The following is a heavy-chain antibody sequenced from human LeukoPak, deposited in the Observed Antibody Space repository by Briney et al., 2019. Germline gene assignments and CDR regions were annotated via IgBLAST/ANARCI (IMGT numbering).Heavy chain of an antibody. D-gene: IGHD1-26*01. Sequence: PGRSLRLSCAASGFTFDAYAMHWVRQAPGKGLEWVSGISWNSGSIGYADSVKGRFTISRDNAKNSLYLQMNSLRAEDTALYYCAKDITASPVGATFGVWGQGTLVTVSS. CDR1: GFTFDAYA. CDR2: ISWNSGSI. J-gene: IGHJ4*02. CDR3: AKDITASPVGATFGV. V-gene: IGHV3-9*01.